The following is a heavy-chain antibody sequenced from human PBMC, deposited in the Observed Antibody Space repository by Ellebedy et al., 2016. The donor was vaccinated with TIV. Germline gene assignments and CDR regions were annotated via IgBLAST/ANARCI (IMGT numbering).Heavy chain of an antibody. CDR1: GGSFSAYS. CDR2: INHSGST. V-gene: IGHV4-34*01. Sequence: SETLSLTCAVYGGSFSAYSWSWIRQPPGKGLEWIGEINHSGSTNYSPSLKSRVTISVDTSKKQFSLKLSSVTAADTAVYYCARNFDLWGRGTLVTVSS. J-gene: IGHJ2*01. CDR3: ARNFDL.